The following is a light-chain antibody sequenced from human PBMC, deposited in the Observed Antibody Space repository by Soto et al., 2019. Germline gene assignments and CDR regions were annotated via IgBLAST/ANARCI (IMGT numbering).Light chain of an antibody. CDR1: QSISSW. J-gene: IGKJ2*01. V-gene: IGKV1-5*01. Sequence: DIQMTQSPSTLSASLGDRVTITCRASQSISSWLAWYQQKPGKAPKLLIYDASSLESGVPSRFSGSGSGTEFTLTISSLQPDDFATYYCQQYNSYSGYTFGQGTKVDIK. CDR2: DAS. CDR3: QQYNSYSGYT.